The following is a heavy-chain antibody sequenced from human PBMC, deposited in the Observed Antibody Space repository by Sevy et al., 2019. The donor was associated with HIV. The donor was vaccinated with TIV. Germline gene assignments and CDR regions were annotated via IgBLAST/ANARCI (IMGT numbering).Heavy chain of an antibody. CDR3: AQTTPYYFYAVDV. V-gene: IGHV4-59*01. CDR1: GDSISGYY. J-gene: IGHJ6*02. Sequence: SETLSLTCSVSGDSISGYYWSWIRQPPGKGLQWIGYIYYSGFTNYNPSLKSRVTISEDTSKNQLSLRVTSVTAADTAVYYCAQTTPYYFYAVDVWGHGTTVTVSS. D-gene: IGHD4-17*01. CDR2: IYYSGFT.